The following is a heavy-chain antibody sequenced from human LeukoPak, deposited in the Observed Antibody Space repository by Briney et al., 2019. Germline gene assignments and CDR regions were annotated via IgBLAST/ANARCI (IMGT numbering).Heavy chain of an antibody. D-gene: IGHD3-16*01. CDR3: EKGGGNKFSAP. J-gene: IGHJ5*02. Sequence: PGGSLRLSCTASGFTFSSYAMTWVRQPPGKGLEWVSAISDSGDSAFSADPVKGRFTISRDNSKNTLYLQMNSLRAEDTAVYYCEKGGGNKFSAPWAQGPLVTVP. CDR2: ISDSGDSA. V-gene: IGHV3-23*01. CDR1: GFTFSSYA.